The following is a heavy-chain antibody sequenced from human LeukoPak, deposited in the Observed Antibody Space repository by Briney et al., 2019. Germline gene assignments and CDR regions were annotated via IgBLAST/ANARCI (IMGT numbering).Heavy chain of an antibody. J-gene: IGHJ5*02. CDR2: IYYSGST. V-gene: IGHV4-59*12. CDR3: ARDSRSGWGNWFDP. D-gene: IGHD6-19*01. CDR1: GGSISSYY. Sequence: SETPSLTCTVSGGSISSYYWSWIRQPPGKGLEWIGNIYYSGSTNYNPSLKSRVTISVDTSKNQFSLKLSSVTAADTAVYYCARDSRSGWGNWFDPWGQGTLVTVSS.